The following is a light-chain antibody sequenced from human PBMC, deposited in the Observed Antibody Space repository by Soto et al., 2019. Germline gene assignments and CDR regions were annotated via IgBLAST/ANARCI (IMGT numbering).Light chain of an antibody. J-gene: IGKJ5*01. V-gene: IGKV3-15*01. Sequence: EIVMTQSPATLSVSPGERVTLSCRASQSVNNKLVWYQRKPGQAPRPLIYDASIRATGVPARFSGSGSGTEFTRTLSSLHSEDFAIYYCKQFNNWPPITYGQGTRLEIK. CDR3: KQFNNWPPIT. CDR2: DAS. CDR1: QSVNNK.